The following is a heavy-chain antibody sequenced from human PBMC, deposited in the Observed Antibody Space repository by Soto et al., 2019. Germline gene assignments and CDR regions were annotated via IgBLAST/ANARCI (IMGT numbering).Heavy chain of an antibody. V-gene: IGHV1-18*01. CDR3: ARAGSGFGPFDY. CDR2: ISAYSGDT. CDR1: GYTFSTYA. J-gene: IGHJ4*02. Sequence: QVQLVQSGAEVKKPGASVKVSCKGSGYTFSTYAIAWVRQAPGQGLEWMAWISAYSGDTNYAPKVQGRATLTTGTSTTAAYFELRIMTSADSAVYYCARAGSGFGPFDYGGEGTVVTVCS. D-gene: IGHD6-19*01.